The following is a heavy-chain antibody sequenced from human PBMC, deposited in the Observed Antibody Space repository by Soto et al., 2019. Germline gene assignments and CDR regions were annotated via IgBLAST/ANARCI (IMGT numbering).Heavy chain of an antibody. CDR2: INHSGST. D-gene: IGHD6-19*01. V-gene: IGHV4-34*01. J-gene: IGHJ6*02. CDR3: ARGRRRIAVPLAAGYYGMDV. CDR1: GGSFSGYY. Sequence: SETLSLTCAVYGGSFSGYYWSWIRQPPGKGLEWIGEINHSGSTNYNPSLKSRVTISVDTSKNQFSLKLSSVTAADTAVYYCARGRRRIAVPLAAGYYGMDVWGQGTTVTVSS.